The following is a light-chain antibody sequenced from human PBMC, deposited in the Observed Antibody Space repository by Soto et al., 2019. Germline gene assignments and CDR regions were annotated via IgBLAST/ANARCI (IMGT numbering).Light chain of an antibody. CDR3: SSYAGSNNVV. CDR2: EVS. V-gene: IGLV2-8*01. Sequence: QSALTQPPYASGSPGQSFTISCTGTSSDVGGYNYVSWYQQHPGKAPKLMIYEVSKRPSGVPDRFSGSKSGNTASLTVSGLQAEDEADYYCSSYAGSNNVVFGGGTKLTVL. CDR1: SSDVGGYNY. J-gene: IGLJ2*01.